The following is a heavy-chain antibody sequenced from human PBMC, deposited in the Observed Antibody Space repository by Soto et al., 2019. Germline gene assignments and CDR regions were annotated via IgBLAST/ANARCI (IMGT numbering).Heavy chain of an antibody. CDR2: ISSHSSTS. V-gene: IGHV3-48*01. Sequence: GGSLRLSCADSGFTFSSYSMNWVRQAPGKGLEWVSYISSHSSTSYYADSVKGRFTISRDNAMTSLFLQMNSLRAEDTAVYYCTRGASCGYYLNYFDPWGQGTLVTVSS. D-gene: IGHD5-12*01. CDR1: GFTFSSYS. CDR3: TRGASCGYYLNYFDP. J-gene: IGHJ5*02.